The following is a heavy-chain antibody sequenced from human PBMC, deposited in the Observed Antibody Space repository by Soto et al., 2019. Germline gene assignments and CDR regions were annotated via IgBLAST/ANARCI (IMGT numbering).Heavy chain of an antibody. CDR1: GFTVNSNY. J-gene: IGHJ6*02. Sequence: EVQVLATGGGLIQPGGSLRLSCAASGFTVNSNYMSWVRQAPGEGLQWVSITNTGGTTYYADSVKGRFTVSRDNSKNTLYLQMNGLRAEYTAVYYCAKGDGFILAVWGQGTTVSVSS. D-gene: IGHD1-26*01. CDR2: TNTGGTT. V-gene: IGHV3-53*02. CDR3: AKGDGFILAV.